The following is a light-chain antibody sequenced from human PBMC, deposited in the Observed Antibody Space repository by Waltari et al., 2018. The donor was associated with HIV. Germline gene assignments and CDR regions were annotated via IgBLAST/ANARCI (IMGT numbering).Light chain of an antibody. CDR3: QQYYSTPWT. Sequence: DIVMTQSPDSLVVSLGERATITCKSSQSVLYSSNNKNYLAWYQQKPGQPPKRLIYWASTRESGVPDRFSGSGSGTDFTLTISSLQAEDVAVYYCQQYYSTPWTFGQGTKVEIK. CDR1: QSVLYSSNNKNY. J-gene: IGKJ1*01. CDR2: WAS. V-gene: IGKV4-1*01.